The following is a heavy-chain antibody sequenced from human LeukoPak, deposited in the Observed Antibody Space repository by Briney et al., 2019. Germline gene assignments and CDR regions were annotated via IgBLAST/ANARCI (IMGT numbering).Heavy chain of an antibody. Sequence: LGESLKISCKGSGYSFTGDWIGWVRQMPGKGLEWMGVIYPGDSDTRYSPSCQGQVTISVDRSISTAYLQWGSLKASDTAMYYCARLLGLLSSVDYWGQGTLVTVSS. V-gene: IGHV5-51*01. CDR1: GYSFTGDW. CDR3: ARLLGLLSSVDY. CDR2: IYPGDSDT. D-gene: IGHD6-19*01. J-gene: IGHJ4*02.